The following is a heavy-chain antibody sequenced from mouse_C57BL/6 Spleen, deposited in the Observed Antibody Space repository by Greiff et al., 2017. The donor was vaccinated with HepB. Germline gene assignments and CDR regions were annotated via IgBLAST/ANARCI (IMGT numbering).Heavy chain of an antibody. CDR3: TIHTFITTVVADY. D-gene: IGHD1-1*01. V-gene: IGHV14-4*01. J-gene: IGHJ2*01. CDR1: GFNIKDDY. CDR2: IDPENGDT. Sequence: EVQLQQSGAELVRPGASVKLSCTASGFNIKDDYMHWVKQRPEQGLEWIGWIDPENGDTEYASKFQGKATITADTSSNTAYLQLSSLTSEDTAVYYGTIHTFITTVVADYWGQGTTLTVSS.